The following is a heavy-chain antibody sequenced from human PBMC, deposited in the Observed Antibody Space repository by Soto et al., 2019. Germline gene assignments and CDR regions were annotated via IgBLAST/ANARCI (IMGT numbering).Heavy chain of an antibody. V-gene: IGHV1-69*02. CDR2: IIPILGIA. J-gene: IGHJ5*02. D-gene: IGHD2-15*01. CDR3: QNLGYCSGGSCYPPWFDP. Sequence: QVQLVQSGAEVKKPGSSVKVSCKASGGTFSSYTISWVRQAPGQGLEWMGRIIPILGIANYAQKFQGRVTITADKSTSTAYMGLSSLRSEDTAVYYCQNLGYCSGGSCYPPWFDPWGQGTLVTVSS. CDR1: GGTFSSYT.